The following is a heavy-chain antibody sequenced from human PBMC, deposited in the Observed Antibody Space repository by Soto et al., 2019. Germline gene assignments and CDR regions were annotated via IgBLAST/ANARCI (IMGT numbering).Heavy chain of an antibody. Sequence: QVQLVESGGGVVQPGRSLRLSCAASGFTFSSYGMHWVRQAPGKGLEWVAVISYDGSNKYYADSVKGRFTISRDNSKNTQYLQMNSLRAEDTAGYRFAKDRLVVVAAAVFDYWGQGTLVTVSS. CDR3: AKDRLVVVAAAVFDY. J-gene: IGHJ4*02. V-gene: IGHV3-30*18. D-gene: IGHD2-15*01. CDR1: GFTFSSYG. CDR2: ISYDGSNK.